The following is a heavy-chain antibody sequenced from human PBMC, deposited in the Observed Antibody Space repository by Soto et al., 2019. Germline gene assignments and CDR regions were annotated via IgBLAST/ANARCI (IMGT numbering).Heavy chain of an antibody. CDR2: INPSGGST. J-gene: IGHJ4*02. CDR1: GGTFSSYA. D-gene: IGHD3-22*01. CDR3: VRATYFSDSSGYTRCFDY. V-gene: IGHV1-46*03. Sequence: ASVKVSCKASGGTFSSYAISWVRQAPGQGREWMGIINPSGGSTSYAQKLQGRVTMTRDTSTSTVYMELSSLRSEDTAVYYCVRATYFSDSSGYTRCFDYWGQGTLVTVSS.